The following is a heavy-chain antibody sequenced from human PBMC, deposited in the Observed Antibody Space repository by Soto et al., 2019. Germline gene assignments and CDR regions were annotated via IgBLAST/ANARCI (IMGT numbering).Heavy chain of an antibody. CDR2: IYYSGST. D-gene: IGHD3-3*01. V-gene: IGHV4-31*03. J-gene: IGHJ4*02. CDR1: GGSISSGGYY. CDR3: ASGTITLFGVVTGPYYFDY. Sequence: QVQLQESGPGLVKPSQTLSLTGTVSGGSISSGGYYWSWIRQHPGKGLEWIGYIYYSGSTYYNPSLKTRVNLSVDTSKNQFSLKPSSVTAADTAVYYCASGTITLFGVVTGPYYFDYWGQGTLVTVAS.